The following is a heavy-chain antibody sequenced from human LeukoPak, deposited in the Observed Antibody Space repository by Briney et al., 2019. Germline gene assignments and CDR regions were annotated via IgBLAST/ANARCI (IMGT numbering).Heavy chain of an antibody. CDR1: GGSISSYY. J-gene: IGHJ3*02. Sequence: PSETLSLTCTVSGGSISSYYWSWIRQPAGKGLEWIGRIYTSGSTNYNPSLKSRVTMSVDTPKNQFSLKLSSVTAADTAVYYCSTIFGVVGAFDIWGQGTMVTVSS. V-gene: IGHV4-4*07. D-gene: IGHD3-3*01. CDR2: IYTSGST. CDR3: STIFGVVGAFDI.